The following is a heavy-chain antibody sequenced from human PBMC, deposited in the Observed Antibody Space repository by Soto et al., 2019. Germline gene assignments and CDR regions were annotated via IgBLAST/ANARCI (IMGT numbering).Heavy chain of an antibody. Sequence: QVQLVQSGAEVKKPGASVKVSCKASGYTFSSFGFSWVRQAPGQGLEWMGWISAYNGNTNYAQKLQGRVTMTTDTSTSTAYLELRSLRSDDTAVYYCARWGGYCSSATCHSGYFDYWGQGTLVTVSS. V-gene: IGHV1-18*01. CDR1: GYTFSSFG. J-gene: IGHJ4*02. CDR2: ISAYNGNT. D-gene: IGHD2-15*01. CDR3: ARWGGYCSSATCHSGYFDY.